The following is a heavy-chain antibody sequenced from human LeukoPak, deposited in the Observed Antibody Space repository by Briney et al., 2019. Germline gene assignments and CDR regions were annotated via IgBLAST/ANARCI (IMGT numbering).Heavy chain of an antibody. CDR3: ARDRRIQLWLGDYYCMDV. CDR2: ISSSGSTI. V-gene: IGHV3-11*04. D-gene: IGHD5-18*01. CDR1: GFTFSDYY. J-gene: IGHJ6*03. Sequence: PGGSLRLSCAASGFTFSDYYMSWIRQAPGKGLEWVSYISSSGSTIYYADSVKGRFTISRDNAKNSLYLQMNSLRAEDTAVYYCARDRRIQLWLGDYYCMDVWGKGTTVTVSS.